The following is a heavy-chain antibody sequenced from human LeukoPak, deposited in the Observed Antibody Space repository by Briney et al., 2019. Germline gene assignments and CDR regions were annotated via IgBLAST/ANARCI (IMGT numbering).Heavy chain of an antibody. CDR1: GFTFSSYG. J-gene: IGHJ4*02. Sequence: PGGSLRLSCAASGFTFSSYGMHWVRQAPGKGLEGVAVISYDGSNKYYADSVKGRFTISRDNSKNTLYLQMNSLRAEDTAVYYCAKDTVGLLASDYWGQGTLVTVSS. V-gene: IGHV3-30*18. CDR2: ISYDGSNK. CDR3: AKDTVGLLASDY. D-gene: IGHD4-17*01.